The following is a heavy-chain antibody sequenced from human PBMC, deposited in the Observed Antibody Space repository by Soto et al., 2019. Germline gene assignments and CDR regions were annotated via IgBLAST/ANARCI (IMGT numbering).Heavy chain of an antibody. J-gene: IGHJ5*02. CDR1: GGSISSGDYY. Sequence: SETLSLTCTVSGGSISSGDYYWSWIRQPPGKGLEWIGYIYYSGSTYYNPSLKSRVTISVDTSKNQFSLKLSSVTAADTAVYYCARSGYSSSWPHGNWFDPWGQGTLVTLSS. CDR3: ARSGYSSSWPHGNWFDP. D-gene: IGHD6-13*01. CDR2: IYYSGST. V-gene: IGHV4-30-4*01.